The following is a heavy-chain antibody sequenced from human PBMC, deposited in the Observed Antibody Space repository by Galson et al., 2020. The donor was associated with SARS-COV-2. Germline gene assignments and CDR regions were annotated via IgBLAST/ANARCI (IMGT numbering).Heavy chain of an antibody. D-gene: IGHD2-2*02. J-gene: IGHJ6*03. Sequence: GVSLRLSCAASGFTVSSNYMSWVRQAPGKGLEWVSVIYSGGSTYYADSVKGRFTISRDNSKNTLYLQMNSLRAEDTAVYYCARDRGYCSSTSCYTGYYYYMDVWGKGTTVTVSS. CDR2: IYSGGST. CDR3: ARDRGYCSSTSCYTGYYYYMDV. CDR1: GFTVSSNY. V-gene: IGHV3-53*01.